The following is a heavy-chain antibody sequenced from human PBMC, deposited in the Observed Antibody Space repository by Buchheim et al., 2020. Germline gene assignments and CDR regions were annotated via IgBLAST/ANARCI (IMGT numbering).Heavy chain of an antibody. Sequence: QVQLQESGPGLVKPSGTLSLTCAVSGGSISTSHWWSWVRQPPGKGLAWIGEIYHTGGSNYNPSLKNRVTISVDKSKNQFSLKLSSVTAADTAVYYCARGGQWLREFDYWGQGTL. CDR1: GGSISTSHW. V-gene: IGHV4-4*02. CDR3: ARGGQWLREFDY. D-gene: IGHD6-19*01. CDR2: IYHTGGS. J-gene: IGHJ4*02.